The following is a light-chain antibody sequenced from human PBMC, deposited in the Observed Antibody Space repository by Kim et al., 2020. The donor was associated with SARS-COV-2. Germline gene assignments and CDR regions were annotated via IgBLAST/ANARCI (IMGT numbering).Light chain of an antibody. Sequence: ELTQPPSASGTPGQRVTISWSGSSSNIGSDYVYWYQQLPGTAPKLFIYRNSQRPSGVPDRFSGSKSGTSASLAISGLRFEDEAEYYCAVWDESLSGWLLGGGPQLTVL. CDR3: AVWDESLSGWL. CDR2: RNS. J-gene: IGLJ3*02. V-gene: IGLV1-47*01. CDR1: SSNIGSDY.